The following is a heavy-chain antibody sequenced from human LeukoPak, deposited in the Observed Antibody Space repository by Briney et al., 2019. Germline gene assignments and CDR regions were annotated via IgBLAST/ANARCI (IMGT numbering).Heavy chain of an antibody. J-gene: IGHJ6*02. D-gene: IGHD6-19*01. Sequence: GGSLRLSCAASGFTFSSYEMNWVRQAPGKGLEWVSYISSSGSTIYYADSVKGRFTISRDNAKNSLYLQMNGLRAEDTAVYYCARRYSSGWSYYYYYGMDVWGQGTTVTVSS. CDR1: GFTFSSYE. CDR3: ARRYSSGWSYYYYYGMDV. CDR2: ISSSGSTI. V-gene: IGHV3-48*03.